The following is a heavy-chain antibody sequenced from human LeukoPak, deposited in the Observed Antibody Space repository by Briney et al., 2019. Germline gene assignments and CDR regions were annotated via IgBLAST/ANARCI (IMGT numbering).Heavy chain of an antibody. CDR2: IRTSSSYI. J-gene: IGHJ4*02. CDR3: ARCLEGGDILTGSGY. D-gene: IGHD3-9*01. CDR1: GFTFSSYS. Sequence: GGSLRLSCAASGFTFSSYSMNWVRQAPGKGLEWVSSIRTSSSYIYYADSVKGRFTISRDNTKNSLYLQMNSLRAEDTAVHYCARCLEGGDILTGSGYWGQGTLVTVSS. V-gene: IGHV3-21*01.